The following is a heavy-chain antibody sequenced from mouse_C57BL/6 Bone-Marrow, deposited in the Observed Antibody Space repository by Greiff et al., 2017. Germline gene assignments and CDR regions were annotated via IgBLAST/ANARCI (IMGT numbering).Heavy chain of an antibody. J-gene: IGHJ2*01. CDR1: GFTFSSYA. D-gene: IGHD1-1*01. V-gene: IGHV5-9-1*02. CDR3: TIDSAVVPYFDY. CDR2: ISSGGDYI. Sequence: EVMLVESGEGLVKPGGSLKLSCAASGFTFSSYAMSWVRQTPEKRLEWVAYISSGGDYIYYADTVKGRFTISRDNARNTLYLQMSSLKSEDTAMYYCTIDSAVVPYFDYWGQGTTLTVSS.